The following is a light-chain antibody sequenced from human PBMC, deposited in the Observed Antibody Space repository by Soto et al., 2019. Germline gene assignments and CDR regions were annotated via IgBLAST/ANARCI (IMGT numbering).Light chain of an antibody. J-gene: IGKJ3*01. CDR1: QSISSW. CDR3: QQYNSYPFT. Sequence: DIQMTQSPSTLSASVGDRVTITCRASQSISSWLAWYQQKPGKAPKLLIYKASSLESGVPSRFSGSGSGTEFTLTISSLQPDDCATYYCQQYNSYPFTFGPWTKVDIK. V-gene: IGKV1-5*03. CDR2: KAS.